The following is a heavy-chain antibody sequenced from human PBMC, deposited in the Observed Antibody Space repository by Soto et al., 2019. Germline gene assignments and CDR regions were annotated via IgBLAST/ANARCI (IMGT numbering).Heavy chain of an antibody. J-gene: IGHJ4*02. D-gene: IGHD6-6*01. CDR3: AREAARSGGNDY. CDR1: GYTFTSYD. Sequence: EASVKVSCKASGYTFTSYDINWVRQATGQGLEWMGWMNPNSGNTGYAQKFQGRVTMTRNTSISTAYMELSSLRSEDTAVYYCAREAARSGGNDYWXQGTLVTVSS. V-gene: IGHV1-8*01. CDR2: MNPNSGNT.